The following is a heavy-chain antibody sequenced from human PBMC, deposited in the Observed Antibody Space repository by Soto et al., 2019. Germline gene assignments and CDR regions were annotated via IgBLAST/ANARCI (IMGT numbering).Heavy chain of an antibody. CDR1: GFTFTTYD. CDR3: ARAHFAAAGDY. J-gene: IGHJ4*02. Sequence: PWGSLKLSCAASGFTFTTYDMSWIRQAPGKGLEWVSYISSSGSTIYYADSVQGRFTISRDNAKNSLYLQMNSLRAEDTSLYYCARAHFAAAGDYWGQGTLVTVSS. CDR2: ISSSGSTI. D-gene: IGHD6-13*01. V-gene: IGHV3-11*01.